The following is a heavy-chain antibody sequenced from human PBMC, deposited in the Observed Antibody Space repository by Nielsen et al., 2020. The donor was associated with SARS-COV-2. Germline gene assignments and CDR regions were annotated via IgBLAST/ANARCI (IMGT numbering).Heavy chain of an antibody. D-gene: IGHD1-1*01. CDR3: ATDGFSFGTFDY. J-gene: IGHJ4*02. V-gene: IGHV4-31*03. Sequence: SETLSLTCTVSGGSISSGDYYRSWIRQHPGKGLEWIGYIYYSGSTYYNPSLKSRVTISVDTSKNQFSLKLSSVTAADTAVYYCATDGFSFGTFDYWGQGALVTVSS. CDR1: GGSISSGDYY. CDR2: IYYSGST.